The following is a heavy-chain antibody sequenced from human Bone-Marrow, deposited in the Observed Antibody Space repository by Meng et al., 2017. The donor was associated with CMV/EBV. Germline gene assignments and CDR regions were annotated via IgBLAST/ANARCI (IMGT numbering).Heavy chain of an antibody. V-gene: IGHV3-73*01. Sequence: GGSLRLSCAASGFTFSGSAMHWVRQASGKGLEWVGRIRSKANSYATAYAASVKGRFTISRDDSKNTAYLQMNSLKTEDRAVYYCRILWFGEPRWGGGDYWGQGTLVTVYS. J-gene: IGHJ4*02. CDR2: IRSKANSYAT. CDR1: GFTFSGSA. D-gene: IGHD3-10*01. CDR3: RILWFGEPRWGGGDY.